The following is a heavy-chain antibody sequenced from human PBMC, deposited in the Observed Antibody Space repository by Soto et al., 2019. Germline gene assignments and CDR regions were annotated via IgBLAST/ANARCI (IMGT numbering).Heavy chain of an antibody. Sequence: GGSLRLSCAASGFTFSSYGMHWVRQAPGKGLEWVAVISYDGSNKYYADSVKGRFTISRDNSKNTLYLQMNSLRAEDTAVYYCAKDSQSEGYCSGGSCYGDFQHWGQGTLVTVSS. CDR1: GFTFSSYG. CDR2: ISYDGSNK. J-gene: IGHJ1*01. D-gene: IGHD2-15*01. CDR3: AKDSQSEGYCSGGSCYGDFQH. V-gene: IGHV3-30*18.